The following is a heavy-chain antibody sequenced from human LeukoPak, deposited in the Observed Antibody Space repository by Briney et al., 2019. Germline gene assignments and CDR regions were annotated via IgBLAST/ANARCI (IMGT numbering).Heavy chain of an antibody. V-gene: IGHV1-69*13. CDR2: MIPIFGTA. Sequence: SVKVSCKASRGTFISYAISWVRQAPGQEVERVGGMIPIFGTANYAQKFQGRVTITADESTSTAYMELSSLRSEDTTVYYCARASTVTTWVNIYYYYGMDVWGQGTTVTVSS. J-gene: IGHJ6*02. CDR1: RGTFISYA. CDR3: ARASTVTTWVNIYYYYGMDV. D-gene: IGHD4-17*01.